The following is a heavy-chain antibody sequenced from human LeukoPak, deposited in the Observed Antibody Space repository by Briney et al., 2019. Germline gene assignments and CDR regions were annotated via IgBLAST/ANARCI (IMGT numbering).Heavy chain of an antibody. CDR1: GFTFSSYA. CDR3: ARGAGATRVEWFYYYMDA. D-gene: IGHD3-3*01. Sequence: GGSLRLSCAASGFTFSSYAMHWVRQAPGMGLEWVAVISYDGSNKYYADSVKGRFTISRDNSKNTLYLQMNSLRAEDTAVYYCARGAGATRVEWFYYYMDAWGKGTTVTVSS. CDR2: ISYDGSNK. V-gene: IGHV3-30-3*01. J-gene: IGHJ6*03.